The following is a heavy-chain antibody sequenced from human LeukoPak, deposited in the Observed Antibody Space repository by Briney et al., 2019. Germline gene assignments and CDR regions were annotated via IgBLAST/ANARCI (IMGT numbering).Heavy chain of an antibody. V-gene: IGHV4-39*02. Sequence: PSETLSLTCSVSGGSISSSSYYWGWIRQPPGKGLEWIGSIYYSGSTYYNPSLKSRVTISVDTSKNQFSLKLSSVTAADTAVYYCARDPTVKVPPLWGQGTLVTVSS. CDR3: ARDPTVKVPPL. CDR2: IYYSGST. CDR1: GGSISSSSYY. J-gene: IGHJ4*02. D-gene: IGHD4-17*01.